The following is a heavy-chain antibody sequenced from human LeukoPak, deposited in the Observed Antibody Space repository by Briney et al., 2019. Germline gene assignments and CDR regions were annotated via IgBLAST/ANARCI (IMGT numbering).Heavy chain of an antibody. V-gene: IGHV4-61*02. CDR1: GGSIGSGSYY. J-gene: IGHJ3*02. Sequence: ALSLTCTVSGGSIGSGSYYWSWIRQPAGKGLEWIGRIYTSGSTNYNPSLKSRVTISVDTSKNQFSLKLSSVTAADTAVYYCARITDRTIFGEIMHGFDIWGQGTPVTVSS. CDR3: ARITDRTIFGEIMHGFDI. D-gene: IGHD3-3*01. CDR2: IYTSGST.